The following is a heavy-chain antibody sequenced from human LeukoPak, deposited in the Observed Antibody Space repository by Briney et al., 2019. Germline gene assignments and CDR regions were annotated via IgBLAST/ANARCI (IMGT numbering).Heavy chain of an antibody. J-gene: IGHJ6*02. CDR1: GFTFSSYS. D-gene: IGHD2-8*02. CDR2: ISSSSSDI. V-gene: IGHV3-21*01. Sequence: GGSLRLSCAASGFTFSSYSMNWVRQAPGKGLEWVSSISSSSSDIYYADSVKGRFTLSRDNSKSTLYLQLNSLRAEDTAVYYCARISCTGNSCRPYSYYDMDVWGQGATVTVSS. CDR3: ARISCTGNSCRPYSYYDMDV.